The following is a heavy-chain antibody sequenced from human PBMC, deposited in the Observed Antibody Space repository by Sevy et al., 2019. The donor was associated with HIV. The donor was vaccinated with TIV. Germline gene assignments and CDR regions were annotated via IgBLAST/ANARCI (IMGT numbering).Heavy chain of an antibody. CDR1: GFTFSSYS. D-gene: IGHD6-19*01. CDR2: ISSSSSYI. V-gene: IGHV3-21*01. Sequence: GGSLRLSCAASGFTFSSYSMNWVRQAPGKGLEWVSSISSSSSYIYYADSVKGRFTISRDNAKNSLYLQMNSLRAEDTAVYYCARDPDSSGWYGVERDWFDPWGQGTLVTVSS. CDR3: ARDPDSSGWYGVERDWFDP. J-gene: IGHJ5*02.